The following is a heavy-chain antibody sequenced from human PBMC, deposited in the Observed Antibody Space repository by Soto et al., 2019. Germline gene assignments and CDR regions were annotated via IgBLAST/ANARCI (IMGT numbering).Heavy chain of an antibody. CDR1: GYRFTNYW. CDR2: IYPGDSDT. CDR3: ARLSASGLDV. D-gene: IGHD3-10*01. J-gene: IGHJ6*02. V-gene: IGHV5-51*01. Sequence: GESLKISCKGSGYRFTNYWIGWVRQMPGKGLEWMGTIYPGDSDTRYSPSFQGQVTISSDKSISTAYLQWSSLKASDTAIYYCARLSASGLDVWGQGTTVTVSS.